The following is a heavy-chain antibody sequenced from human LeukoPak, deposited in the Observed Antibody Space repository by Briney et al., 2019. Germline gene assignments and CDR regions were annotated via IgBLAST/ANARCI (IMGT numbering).Heavy chain of an antibody. CDR1: GYTFTSYG. J-gene: IGHJ4*02. V-gene: IGHV1-18*01. CDR2: ISAYNGNT. D-gene: IGHD6-19*01. CDR3: ARDSGVSAVAGNFDY. Sequence: GASVKVSCKASGYTFTSYGISWVRQAPGQGLEWMGWISAYNGNTNYAQKLEGRVTMTTDTSTSTAYMQLRSLRSDDTAVYYCARDSGVSAVAGNFDYWGQGTLVTVSS.